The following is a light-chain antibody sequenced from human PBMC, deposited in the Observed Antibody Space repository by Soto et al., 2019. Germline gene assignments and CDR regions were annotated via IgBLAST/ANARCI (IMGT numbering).Light chain of an antibody. CDR3: QQYNNWLGT. V-gene: IGKV3-15*01. CDR2: GAS. CDR1: QSVSTN. J-gene: IGKJ1*01. Sequence: EIVMTQSPATLSVSPGERATLSCRASQSVSTNLAWYQQTPGQAPRLLIFGASARATGIPARFSGSGSGTEFTLTIRSLQSEDFAVYYCQQYNNWLGTFGQGTKVEIK.